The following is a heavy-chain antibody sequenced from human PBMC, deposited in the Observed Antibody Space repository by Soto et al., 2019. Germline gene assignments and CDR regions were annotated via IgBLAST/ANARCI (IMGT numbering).Heavy chain of an antibody. Sequence: LSLTCAVYGGSFSGYYWSWIRQPPGKGLEWIGEINQSGSTNYNPSLKSRVTISVDTSKNQFSLKLSSVTAADTAVYYCARTYSSSWSPFDYWGQGTLVTVSS. V-gene: IGHV4-34*01. CDR2: INQSGST. J-gene: IGHJ4*02. CDR1: GGSFSGYY. D-gene: IGHD6-13*01. CDR3: ARTYSSSWSPFDY.